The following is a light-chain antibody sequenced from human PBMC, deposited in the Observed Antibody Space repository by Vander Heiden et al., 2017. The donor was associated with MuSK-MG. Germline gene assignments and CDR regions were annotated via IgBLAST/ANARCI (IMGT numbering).Light chain of an antibody. CDR1: SSNIGSNS. Sequence: QSVLTQPPSASGTPGQRVTISCSGSSSNIGSNSVNWYQQLPGTAPKLLIYSHTQRPSGVPDRFSGSKSGTSASLAISGLQSDDEADYYCAAWDDSLNGPAFGGGTKLTVL. CDR3: AAWDDSLNGPA. CDR2: SHT. J-gene: IGLJ3*02. V-gene: IGLV1-44*01.